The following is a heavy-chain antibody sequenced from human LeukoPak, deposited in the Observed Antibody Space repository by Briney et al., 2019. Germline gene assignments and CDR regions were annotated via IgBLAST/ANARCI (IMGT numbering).Heavy chain of an antibody. CDR3: AREYCSSTSCYGFFDY. D-gene: IGHD2-2*01. Sequence: GESLKISCKGSGYSFTSYWIGWVRQMPGKGLEWMGIIYPGDSDTRYSPSFQGQVTISADKSISTAYLQWSSLKAADTAVYYCAREYCSSTSCYGFFDYWGQGTLVTVSS. CDR1: GYSFTSYW. CDR2: IYPGDSDT. J-gene: IGHJ4*02. V-gene: IGHV5-51*01.